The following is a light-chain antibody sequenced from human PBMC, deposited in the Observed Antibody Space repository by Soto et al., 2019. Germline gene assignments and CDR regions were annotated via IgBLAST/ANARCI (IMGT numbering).Light chain of an antibody. J-gene: IGKJ2*01. CDR2: DAS. CDR1: QGVSSA. V-gene: IGKV1-13*02. Sequence: AIQLTQSPSSLSASVGDRVTITCRASQGVSSALAWYQQKPGKAPKLLIYDASSLESGVPSRFSGSGSGTDFTLTISSLQPEDFATYYCQQFNSYPLQYTVGQGNKLEIK. CDR3: QQFNSYPLQYT.